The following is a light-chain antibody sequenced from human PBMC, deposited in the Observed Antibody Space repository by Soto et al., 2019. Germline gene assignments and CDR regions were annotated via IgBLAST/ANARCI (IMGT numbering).Light chain of an antibody. CDR2: QAS. J-gene: IGKJ2*01. CDR1: QSINSW. CDR3: QQYDRFPYT. V-gene: IGKV1-5*03. Sequence: DIQMTQSPSTLSASIADTVIITCRASQSINSWLAWYQQKPGKAPKLLIHQASTLESGVPSRFSGSESATEFTLTISSLQPDDFATFYCQQYDRFPYTFGQGTKLEIK.